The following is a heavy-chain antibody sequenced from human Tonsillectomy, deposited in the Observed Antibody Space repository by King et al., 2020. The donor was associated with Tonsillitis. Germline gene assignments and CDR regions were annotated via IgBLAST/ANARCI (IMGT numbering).Heavy chain of an antibody. J-gene: IGHJ4*02. CDR3: ARGQYYYDSSGYYPLYFDY. D-gene: IGHD3-22*01. CDR1: GYTFTSYY. Sequence: QLVQSGAEVTKPGASVKVFCKASGYTFTSYYMHWVRQAPGQGLEWMGIINPSAGSTSYAQKFQGRATMTRDTSTSTVYMELSSLTSEDTAVYYCARGQYYYDSSGYYPLYFDYWGQGTLITVSS. V-gene: IGHV1-46*01. CDR2: INPSAGST.